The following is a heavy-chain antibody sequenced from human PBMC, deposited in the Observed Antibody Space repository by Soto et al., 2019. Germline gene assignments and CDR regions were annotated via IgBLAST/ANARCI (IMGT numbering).Heavy chain of an antibody. V-gene: IGHV4-30-4*01. J-gene: IGHJ4*02. D-gene: IGHD3-22*01. Sequence: PSETLSLTCSVSGGSISSGDYYWNWILQSPGKGLEWIGYISYSGSTYYNPSLKSRVTISADTSKHQFSLKLSSVTGADTAVYYCARSPYDTFDYWGQGTLVTVSS. CDR1: GGSISSGDYY. CDR3: ARSPYDTFDY. CDR2: ISYSGST.